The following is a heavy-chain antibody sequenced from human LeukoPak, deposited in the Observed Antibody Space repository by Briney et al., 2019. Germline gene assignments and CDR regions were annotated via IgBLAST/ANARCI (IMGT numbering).Heavy chain of an antibody. CDR2: IIPIFGTA. Sequence: ASVKVSCKASGGTFSSYAISWVRQAPGQGLEWMGGIIPIFGTANYAQKFQGRVTITADESTSTAYMELSSLRPEDTAVYYCARDYCSSTSCYGVSDYWGQGTLVTVSS. J-gene: IGHJ4*02. CDR3: ARDYCSSTSCYGVSDY. D-gene: IGHD2-2*01. CDR1: GGTFSSYA. V-gene: IGHV1-69*13.